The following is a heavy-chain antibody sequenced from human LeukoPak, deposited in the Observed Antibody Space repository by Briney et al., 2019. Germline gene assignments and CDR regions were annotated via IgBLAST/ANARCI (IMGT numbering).Heavy chain of an antibody. J-gene: IGHJ4*02. V-gene: IGHV4-59*12. CDR1: GGSITSYY. CDR2: IRYTGST. Sequence: SETLSLTCTVSGGSITSYYWSWIRQPPGKGLEWIGYIRYTGSTSYNPSLKSRVTMSSDTSKNQFSLKLTSVTAADTAVYYCASGVAAAAFDYWGQGTLVTVSS. D-gene: IGHD6-13*01. CDR3: ASGVAAAAFDY.